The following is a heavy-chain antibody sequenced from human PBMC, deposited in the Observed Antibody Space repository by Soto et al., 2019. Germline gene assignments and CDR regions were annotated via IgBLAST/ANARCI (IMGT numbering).Heavy chain of an antibody. CDR3: TSPRPDAIAFNI. V-gene: IGHV1-46*01. CDR2: INPSGGST. J-gene: IGHJ3*02. CDR1: GYTFTSYY. Sequence: ASVTVSCKASGYTFTSYYMHWVRQAPGQGLEWMGIINPSGGSTSYAQKFQGRVTMTRDTSTSTVYMELSSLRSEDTAVYYCTSPRPDAIAFNIWGQGTVVTVSS.